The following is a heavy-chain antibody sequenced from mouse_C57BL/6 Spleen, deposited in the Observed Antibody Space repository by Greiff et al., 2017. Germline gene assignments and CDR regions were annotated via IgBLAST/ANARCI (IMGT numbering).Heavy chain of an antibody. J-gene: IGHJ1*03. CDR2: INPYNGGT. Sequence: EVKLQQSGPVLVKPGASVKMSCKASGYTFTDYYMNWVKQSHGKSLEWIGVINPYNGGTSYNQKFKGKATLTVDKSSSTAYMELNSLTSEDSAVYYCARGGPDWYCDVWGTGTTVTVSS. CDR3: ARGGPDWYCDV. CDR1: GYTFTDYY. V-gene: IGHV1-19*01.